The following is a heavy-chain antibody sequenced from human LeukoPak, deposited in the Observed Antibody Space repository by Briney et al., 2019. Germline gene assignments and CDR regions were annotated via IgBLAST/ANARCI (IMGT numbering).Heavy chain of an antibody. J-gene: IGHJ4*02. CDR2: IRYDGSKE. CDR3: ARCVNGVCRAFDY. D-gene: IGHD2-8*01. Sequence: PGGSLRLPCAASGFTFSSYGMDWVRQAPGKGLEWVSYIRYDGSKEYYADSVKGRFTISRDNSKSTLYVQMNSLRAEDTAVYYCARCVNGVCRAFDYWGQGTLVTVSS. V-gene: IGHV3-30*02. CDR1: GFTFSSYG.